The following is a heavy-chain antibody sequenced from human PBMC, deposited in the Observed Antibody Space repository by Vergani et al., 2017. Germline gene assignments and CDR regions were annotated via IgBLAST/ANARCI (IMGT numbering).Heavy chain of an antibody. J-gene: IGHJ6*02. Sequence: EVQLVESGGGLVQPGGSLRLSCAASGFTFSSYWMSWVRQAPGKGLEWVANIKQDGSEKYYVDSVKGRFTISRDNAKNSLYLQMNSLRAEDTAVYYCAGYSPTYYDFWSGSPRGGMDVWGQGTTVTVSS. CDR2: IKQDGSEK. CDR3: AGYSPTYYDFWSGSPRGGMDV. CDR1: GFTFSSYW. V-gene: IGHV3-7*01. D-gene: IGHD3-3*01.